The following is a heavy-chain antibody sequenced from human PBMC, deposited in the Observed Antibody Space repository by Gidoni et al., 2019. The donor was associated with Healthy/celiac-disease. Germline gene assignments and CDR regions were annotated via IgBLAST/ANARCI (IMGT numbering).Heavy chain of an antibody. J-gene: IGHJ4*02. CDR3: ARQGNSNWSFDY. CDR2: INAGNGYT. D-gene: IGHD6-13*01. Sequence: HWVGQAPGQRLEWMGWINAGNGYTKSSQKFQGRVTITRDTSASTAYMALSSLRSEDTAVYYCARQGNSNWSFDYWGQGTLVTVSS. V-gene: IGHV1-3*01.